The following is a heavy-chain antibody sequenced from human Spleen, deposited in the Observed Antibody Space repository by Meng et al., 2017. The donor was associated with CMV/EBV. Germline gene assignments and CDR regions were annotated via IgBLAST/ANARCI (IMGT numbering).Heavy chain of an antibody. CDR2: IIPIFGTA. D-gene: IGHD2-2*01. Sequence: SVKVSCKASGGTFSSYAISWVRQAPGQGLEWMGGIIPIFGTANYAQKFQGRVTITTDESTSTAYMELSSLRSEDTAVYYCARGQSSTSCYSHWGQGPLVTVSS. V-gene: IGHV1-69*05. CDR3: ARGQSSTSCYSH. J-gene: IGHJ4*02. CDR1: GGTFSSYA.